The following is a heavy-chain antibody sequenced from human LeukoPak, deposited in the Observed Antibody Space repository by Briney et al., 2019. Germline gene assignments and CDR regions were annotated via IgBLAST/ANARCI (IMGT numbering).Heavy chain of an antibody. J-gene: IGHJ4*02. Sequence: SETLSLTCAVYGGYFSPYYWSWIRQPPGKGLEWIGEINDRGSTNYNPSLKTRVTISAGTSKNQLSLKLSSVTAADTAVYYCARGGYYDFWSGYYRSYFDYWGQGALVTVSS. CDR3: ARGGYYDFWSGYYRSYFDY. V-gene: IGHV4-34*01. D-gene: IGHD3-3*01. CDR1: GGYFSPYY. CDR2: INDRGST.